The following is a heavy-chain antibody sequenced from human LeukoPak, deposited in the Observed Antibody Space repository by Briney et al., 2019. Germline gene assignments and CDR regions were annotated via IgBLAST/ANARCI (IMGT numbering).Heavy chain of an antibody. CDR2: IYSGGST. CDR3: ARNIAVAGTNY. V-gene: IGHV3-53*01. Sequence: GGSLRLSCAASVFTVSSNYISWVRRAPGKGLEGVSVIYSGGSTYYSDSVKGRFTISRDNSKNTLYLQMNSLTAEDTAVYYCARNIAVAGTNYWGQGTLVTVSS. CDR1: VFTVSSNY. D-gene: IGHD6-19*01. J-gene: IGHJ4*02.